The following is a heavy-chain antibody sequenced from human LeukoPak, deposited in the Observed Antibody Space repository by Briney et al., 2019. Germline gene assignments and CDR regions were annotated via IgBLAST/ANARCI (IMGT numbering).Heavy chain of an antibody. V-gene: IGHV1-18*04. CDR2: ISAYNGNT. D-gene: IGHD3-22*01. J-gene: IGHJ4*02. Sequence: ASVKVSCKASGYTFTGYYMHWVRQAPGQGLEWMGWISAYNGNTNYAQKLQGRVTMTTDTSTSTAYMELRSLRSDDTAVYYCARALYSYDSGGLLDYWGQGTLVTGSS. CDR1: GYTFTGYY. CDR3: ARALYSYDSGGLLDY.